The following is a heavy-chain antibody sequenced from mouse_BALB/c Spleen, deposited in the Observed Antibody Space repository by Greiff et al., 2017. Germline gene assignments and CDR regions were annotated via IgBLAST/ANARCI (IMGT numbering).Heavy chain of an antibody. CDR3: ARGLRAMDY. Sequence: QVHVKQSGAELVRPGVSVKISCKGSGYTFTDYAMHWVKQSHAKSLEWIGVISTYYGDASYNQKFKGKATMTVDKSSSTAYMELARLTSEDSAIYYCARGLRAMDYWGQGTSVTVSS. V-gene: IGHV1S137*01. J-gene: IGHJ4*01. D-gene: IGHD3-1*01. CDR2: ISTYYGDA. CDR1: GYTFTDYA.